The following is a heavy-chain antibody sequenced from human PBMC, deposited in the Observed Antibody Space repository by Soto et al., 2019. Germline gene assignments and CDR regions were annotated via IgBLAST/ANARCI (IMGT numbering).Heavy chain of an antibody. CDR2: VGSEAYGGTI. V-gene: IGHV3-49*04. CDR3: ARGPLVIDAFDI. Sequence: GGSLRLSCTASGFSFGAYALTWVRQAPGKGLEWVGFVGSEAYGGTIQYAASVKGSFTISRDDSKSIAYLQMNSLQTEDTAVYYCARGPLVIDAFDIWGQGTMVTVSS. J-gene: IGHJ3*02. CDR1: GFSFGAYA. D-gene: IGHD3-9*01.